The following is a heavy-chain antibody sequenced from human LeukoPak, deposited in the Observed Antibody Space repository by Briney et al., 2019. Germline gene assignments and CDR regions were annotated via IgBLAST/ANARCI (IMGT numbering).Heavy chain of an antibody. V-gene: IGHV4-30-4*01. Sequence: SETLSLTCTVSGGSISSGDYYWSWIRQPPGKGLEWIGCTYYSGSTYYNPSLKSRVTISVDTSKNQFSLKLSSVTAADTAVYYCARALDYYDSSEKGAFDIWGQGTMVTVSS. CDR1: GGSISSGDYY. CDR2: TYYSGST. CDR3: ARALDYYDSSEKGAFDI. D-gene: IGHD3-22*01. J-gene: IGHJ3*02.